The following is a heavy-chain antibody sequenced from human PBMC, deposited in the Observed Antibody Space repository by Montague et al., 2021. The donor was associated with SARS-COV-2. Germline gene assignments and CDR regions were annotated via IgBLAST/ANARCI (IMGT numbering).Heavy chain of an antibody. CDR2: IYSGGST. CDR1: GITVSSNY. CDR3: SRIPYGDVI. J-gene: IGHJ4*02. V-gene: IGHV3-53*01. D-gene: IGHD2-21*01. Sequence: SLRLSCAASGITVSSNYMSWVRQAPGKGLEWASVIYSGGSTYYADSVKGRFTISRDNTKKMLYLQMNSLRVEDTAVYYCSRIPYGDVIWGQGTLVTVSS.